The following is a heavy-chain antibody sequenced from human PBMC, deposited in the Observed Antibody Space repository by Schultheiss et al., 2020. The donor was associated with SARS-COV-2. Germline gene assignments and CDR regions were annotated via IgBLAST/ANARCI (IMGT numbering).Heavy chain of an antibody. CDR2: IWYDGSNK. CDR3: ARAGVSSYYYYYYMDV. D-gene: IGHD3-10*01. V-gene: IGHV3-33*08. Sequence: GGSLRLSCAASGFTFDDYAMHWVRQAPGKGLEWVAVIWYDGSNKYYADSVKGRFTISRDNSKNTLYLQMNSLRAEDTAVYYCARAGVSSYYYYYYMDVWGKGTTVTVSS. J-gene: IGHJ6*03. CDR1: GFTFDDYA.